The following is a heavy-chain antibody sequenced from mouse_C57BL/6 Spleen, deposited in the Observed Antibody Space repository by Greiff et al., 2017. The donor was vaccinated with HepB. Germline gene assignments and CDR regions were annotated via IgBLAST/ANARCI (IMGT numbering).Heavy chain of an antibody. CDR1: GYTFTDYE. CDR3: TRTGTGAMDS. J-gene: IGHJ4*01. V-gene: IGHV1-15*01. D-gene: IGHD4-1*01. Sequence: QVQLQQSGAELVRPGASVTLSCKASGYTFTDYEMYWVKQTPVHGLEWIGAIDPETGGTAYNQKFKGKAILTADKSSSTAYMELRSLTSEDSAVYYCTRTGTGAMDSGVKEPQSPSPQ. CDR2: IDPETGGT.